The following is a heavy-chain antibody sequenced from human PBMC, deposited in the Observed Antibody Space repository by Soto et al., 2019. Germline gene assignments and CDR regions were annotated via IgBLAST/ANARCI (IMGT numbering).Heavy chain of an antibody. Sequence: SETLSLTCTVSGGSISSYYWSWIRQPPGKGLEWIGYIYYSGSTNYNPSLKSRVTISVDTSKNQFSLKLSSVTAADTAVYYCARGYCSGGSCYSFDDWGQGTLVTVSS. CDR3: ARGYCSGGSCYSFDD. CDR1: GGSISSYY. J-gene: IGHJ4*02. CDR2: IYYSGST. D-gene: IGHD2-15*01. V-gene: IGHV4-59*01.